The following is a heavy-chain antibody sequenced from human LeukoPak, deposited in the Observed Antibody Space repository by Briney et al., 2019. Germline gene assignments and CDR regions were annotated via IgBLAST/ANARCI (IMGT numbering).Heavy chain of an antibody. CDR2: FNPSGGST. J-gene: IGHJ6*04. CDR1: GYTITSCY. D-gene: IGHD6-13*01. CDR3: ARVSSWDDYGMDV. V-gene: IGHV1-46*01. Sequence: ASVKVSFKASGYTITSCYMHWVRQPPGQGLEWMGIFNPSGGSTSYAQKFQGRVTMTRDKSTSTVYMKLSSLRSEDTAVYYCARVSSWDDYGMDVWGKGTTVTVSS.